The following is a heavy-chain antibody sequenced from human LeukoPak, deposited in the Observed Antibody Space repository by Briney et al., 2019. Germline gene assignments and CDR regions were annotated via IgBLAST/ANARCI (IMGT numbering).Heavy chain of an antibody. Sequence: SVKVSCTSSGGTLNTHIFNWVRQAPGQGLEWMGKITPIIGTTKYAQRFQARVTITADRSTSTAYLELSGLTYDDTAVYYCTRVTLRGSKYNWFDPWGQGTPVSVSS. J-gene: IGHJ5*02. CDR1: GGTLNTHI. V-gene: IGHV1-69*08. CDR2: ITPIIGTT. D-gene: IGHD1-26*01. CDR3: TRVTLRGSKYNWFDP.